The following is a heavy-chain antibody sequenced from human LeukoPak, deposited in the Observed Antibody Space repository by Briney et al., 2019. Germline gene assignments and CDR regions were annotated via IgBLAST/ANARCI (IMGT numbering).Heavy chain of an antibody. CDR1: GFTFSDYY. Sequence: GSLRLSCAASGFTFSDYYMSWIRQAPGKGLEWVSYISSSGSTIYYADSVKGRFTISRDNAKNSLYLQMNSLRAEDTAVYYCAKNRGYSSSKDYYYYMDVWGKGTTVTVSS. D-gene: IGHD6-19*01. CDR3: AKNRGYSSSKDYYYYMDV. CDR2: ISSSGSTI. J-gene: IGHJ6*03. V-gene: IGHV3-11*01.